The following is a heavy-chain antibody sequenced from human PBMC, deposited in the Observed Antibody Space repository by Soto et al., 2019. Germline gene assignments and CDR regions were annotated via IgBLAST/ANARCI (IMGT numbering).Heavy chain of an antibody. V-gene: IGHV1-46*01. CDR3: ARELNIVVVPAANRNYYYYGMDV. D-gene: IGHD2-2*01. CDR2: INPSGGST. Sequence: ASVKVSCKASGYTFTSYYMHWVRQAPGQGLEWMGIINPSGGSTSYARKFQGRVTMTRDTSTSTVYMELSSLRSEDTAVYYCARELNIVVVPAANRNYYYYGMDVWGQGTTVTVSS. J-gene: IGHJ6*02. CDR1: GYTFTSYY.